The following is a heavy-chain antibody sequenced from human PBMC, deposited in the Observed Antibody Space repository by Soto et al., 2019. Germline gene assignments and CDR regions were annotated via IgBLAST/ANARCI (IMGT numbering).Heavy chain of an antibody. V-gene: IGHV4-59*13. CDR2: IYYSGNT. CDR3: ARGVYDYWSGYYAGSGLDV. Sequence: QVPLQESGPGLVKPSETLSLTGTVSGDSMSPFYWNWIRQSPGKGLEWIGYIYYSGNTNYNPSLKSRVAISVDTSKNQSYLKLRSVTAADTAVYYCARGVYDYWSGYYAGSGLDVWGQGTTVTVSS. D-gene: IGHD3-3*01. CDR1: GDSMSPFY. J-gene: IGHJ6*02.